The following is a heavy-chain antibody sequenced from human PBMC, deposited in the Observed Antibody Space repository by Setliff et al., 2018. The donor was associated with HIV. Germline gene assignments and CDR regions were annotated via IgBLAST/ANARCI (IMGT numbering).Heavy chain of an antibody. J-gene: IGHJ5*01. D-gene: IGHD6-19*01. CDR2: IYTSGST. CDR3: ARRQWLAANFDS. CDR1: GDSISSGSYY. Sequence: SETLSLTCTVSGDSISSGSYYWSWIRQPAGKGLHWIGRIYTSGSTNYNPSLKSRVTISLDTSKNQFSLKLSSVTAADTAVYFCARRQWLAANFDSWGQGTLVTVSS. V-gene: IGHV4-61*02.